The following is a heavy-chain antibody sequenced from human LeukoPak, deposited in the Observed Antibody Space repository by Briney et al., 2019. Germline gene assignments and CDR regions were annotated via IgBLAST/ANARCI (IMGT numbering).Heavy chain of an antibody. D-gene: IGHD1-1*01. Sequence: GGSLRLSCAASGFTFSSYAMHWVRQAPGKGLEWVAVISYDGSNKYYADSVKGRFTISRDNSKNTLYLQMNSLRAEDTAVYYCARDADWTFDYWGQGTPVTVSS. CDR3: ARDADWTFDY. CDR2: ISYDGSNK. CDR1: GFTFSSYA. J-gene: IGHJ4*02. V-gene: IGHV3-30*04.